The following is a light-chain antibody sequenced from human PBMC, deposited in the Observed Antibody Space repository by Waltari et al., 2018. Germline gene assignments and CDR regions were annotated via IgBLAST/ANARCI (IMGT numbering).Light chain of an antibody. Sequence: QSALTQPPPASGSPGKSVTISCTGTSGDVGAYPYVSWYQQLPGRAPKLIIYEVDKRPSGVPGRFSGSKSGNTASLTVSGAQAEDEGDYYCSSYSDTYNLVFGGGTKLTVL. CDR1: SGDVGAYPY. J-gene: IGLJ2*01. CDR2: EVD. CDR3: SSYSDTYNLV. V-gene: IGLV2-8*01.